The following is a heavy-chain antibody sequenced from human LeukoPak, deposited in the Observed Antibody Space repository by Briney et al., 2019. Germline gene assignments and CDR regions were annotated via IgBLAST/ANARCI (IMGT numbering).Heavy chain of an antibody. Sequence: PGGSLRLSCTVSGFTVSSNYMSWVRQAPGKGLEWVSVIYSGGSTYYADSVKGRFTISRDNSKNTLYLQMNSLRAEDTAVYYCARTDGVDTAMVTPYYFDYWGQGTLVTVSS. J-gene: IGHJ4*02. CDR3: ARTDGVDTAMVTPYYFDY. D-gene: IGHD5-18*01. CDR2: IYSGGST. V-gene: IGHV3-53*01. CDR1: GFTVSSNY.